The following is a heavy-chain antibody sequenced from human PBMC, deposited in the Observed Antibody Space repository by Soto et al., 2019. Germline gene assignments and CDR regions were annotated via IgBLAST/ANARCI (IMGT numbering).Heavy chain of an antibody. D-gene: IGHD5-12*01. CDR2: TGTSSSST. CDR1: GFSFSDYY. J-gene: IGHJ4*02. CDR3: ARHSGDGYNRPFDY. Sequence: GGSLRLSCAASGFSFSDYYMSWVRQAPGKGLEWVSYTGTSSSSTNYANSVRGRFTISRDNPRNSLYLQMNSLGVEDTAVYYCARHSGDGYNRPFDYWGQGALVTVSS. V-gene: IGHV3-11*06.